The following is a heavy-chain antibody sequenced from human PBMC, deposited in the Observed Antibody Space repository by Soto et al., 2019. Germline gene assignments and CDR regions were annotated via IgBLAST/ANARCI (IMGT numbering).Heavy chain of an antibody. CDR1: GASIAGSSY. V-gene: IGHV4-4*07. Sequence: SETLSLTCSVSGASIAGSSYWSWIRQPAGKGLEWIGRFSLSGTTNYSPSLRSRVTMSADVSKNQFSLRLTSVTAADTALYYCARGMTPPGAPAWYYFDSWRQGXLVTVSS. CDR3: ARGMTPPGAPAWYYFDS. D-gene: IGHD2-8*02. J-gene: IGHJ4*02. CDR2: FSLSGTT.